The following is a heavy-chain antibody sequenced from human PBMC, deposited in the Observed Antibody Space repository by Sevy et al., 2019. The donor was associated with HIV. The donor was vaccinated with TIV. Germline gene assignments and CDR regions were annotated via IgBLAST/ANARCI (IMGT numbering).Heavy chain of an antibody. J-gene: IGHJ6*02. CDR1: GDSISSGDSF. CDR2: IYASGRT. V-gene: IGHV4-61*02. Sequence: SETLSLTCTVSGDSISSGDSFWSWIRQPAGRGLEWIGRIYASGRTMYNPSLKSRLTLSADTSKIQFSLELTSVTAADTAVYYCARDGIKTDYYYAMDVWGQGTPVTVSS. D-gene: IGHD1-26*01. CDR3: ARDGIKTDYYYAMDV.